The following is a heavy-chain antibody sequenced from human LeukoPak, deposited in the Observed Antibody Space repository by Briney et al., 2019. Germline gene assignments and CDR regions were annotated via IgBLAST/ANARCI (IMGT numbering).Heavy chain of an antibody. CDR2: INPNSGGT. CDR1: GYTFTGYY. CDR3: ARVRYDSRGYYGALSVFDY. D-gene: IGHD3-22*01. J-gene: IGHJ4*02. Sequence: VASVTVSCTASGYTFTGYYMHWVRQAPRQGLEWMGWINPNSGGTNYAQKFQGRVTMTRDTSISTAYMDLRRLRSDDTAVYYCARVRYDSRGYYGALSVFDYWGQGTLVTVSS. V-gene: IGHV1-2*02.